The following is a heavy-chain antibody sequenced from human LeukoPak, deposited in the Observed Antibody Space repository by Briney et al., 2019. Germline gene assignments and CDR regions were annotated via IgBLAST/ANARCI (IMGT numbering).Heavy chain of an antibody. V-gene: IGHV3-23*01. CDR1: GFTFSTHA. CDR3: AKALIGTGGYFQH. CDR2: ISSSGGST. D-gene: IGHD1-1*01. J-gene: IGHJ1*01. Sequence: GGSLRLSRAASGFTFSTHAMSWVRQAPGKGLEWVSSISSSGGSTYYADSVKGRFTISRDNSKNTLYLQMNSLRAEDTAVYYCAKALIGTGGYFQHWGHGALVTVSS.